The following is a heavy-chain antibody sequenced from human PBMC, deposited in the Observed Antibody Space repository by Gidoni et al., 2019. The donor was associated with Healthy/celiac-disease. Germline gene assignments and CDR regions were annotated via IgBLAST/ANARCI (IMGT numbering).Heavy chain of an antibody. J-gene: IGHJ4*02. D-gene: IGHD3-22*01. Sequence: QVQLQESGPGLVKPSETLSLTCTVSGGSISSYYWSWIRQPPGKGLEWIGYIYYSGSTNYNPSLKSRVTISVDTSKNQFSLKLSSVTAADTAVYYCARRSDYDWRYYFDYWGQGTLVTVSS. V-gene: IGHV4-59*08. CDR1: GGSISSYY. CDR3: ARRSDYDWRYYFDY. CDR2: IYYSGST.